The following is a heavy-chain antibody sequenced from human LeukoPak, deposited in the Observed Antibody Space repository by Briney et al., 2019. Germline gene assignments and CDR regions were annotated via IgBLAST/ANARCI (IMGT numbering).Heavy chain of an antibody. V-gene: IGHV3-30*02. D-gene: IGHD6-19*01. CDR3: TRDWVPVAGGAGY. CDR1: GFTFSTYG. Sequence: AGGSLRLSCAASGFTFSTYGMHWVRQAPGKGLEWVGFIRYDGNIKYYGDSVKGRFTFSRDNSKNTLYLQMNSLRIADTGAYYCTRDWVPVAGGAGYWGQGTLVTVSS. CDR2: IRYDGNIK. J-gene: IGHJ4*02.